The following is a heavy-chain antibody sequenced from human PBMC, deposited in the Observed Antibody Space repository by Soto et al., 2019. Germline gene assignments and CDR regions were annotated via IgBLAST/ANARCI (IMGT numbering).Heavy chain of an antibody. V-gene: IGHV4-34*01. Sequence: SETLSLTCAVYGGSFSGYYWSWIRQPPGKGLEWIGEINHSGSTNYNPSLKSRVTISVDTSKNQFSLKLSSVTAADTAVYYCARHSTNGYSDAFDIWGQGTMVTVSS. D-gene: IGHD2-2*01. CDR3: ARHSTNGYSDAFDI. J-gene: IGHJ3*02. CDR1: GGSFSGYY. CDR2: INHSGST.